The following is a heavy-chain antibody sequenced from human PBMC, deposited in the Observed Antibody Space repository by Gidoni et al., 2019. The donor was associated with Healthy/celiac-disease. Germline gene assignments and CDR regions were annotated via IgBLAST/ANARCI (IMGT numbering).Heavy chain of an antibody. J-gene: IGHJ3*02. D-gene: IGHD2-15*01. V-gene: IGHV1-18*04. Sequence: QVQLVQSGAAVKKPGASVKVSCKASGYTFTSYGISWVRQAPGQGLEWMGWISASNGNTNYAPKLQGRVTMTTDTSTSTAYMELRSLRSDDTAVYYCAGGPNVYCSGGSCYSRRRRDAFDIWGQGTMVTVSS. CDR2: ISASNGNT. CDR3: AGGPNVYCSGGSCYSRRRRDAFDI. CDR1: GYTFTSYG.